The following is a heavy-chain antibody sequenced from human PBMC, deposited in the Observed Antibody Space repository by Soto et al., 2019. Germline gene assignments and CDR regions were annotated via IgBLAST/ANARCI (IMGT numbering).Heavy chain of an antibody. CDR2: IYYSGST. CDR3: ARHPSWRCSGGSCYSPFDY. J-gene: IGHJ4*02. CDR1: GGSISSYY. D-gene: IGHD2-15*01. Sequence: QVQLQESGPGLVKPSETLSLTCTVSGGSISSYYWSWLRQPPGKGLEWIGYIYYSGSTNYNPSLKSRVTIAADTSKNQCSLKRSSVTAADTAVYYCARHPSWRCSGGSCYSPFDYWGQGTLVTVSS. V-gene: IGHV4-59*08.